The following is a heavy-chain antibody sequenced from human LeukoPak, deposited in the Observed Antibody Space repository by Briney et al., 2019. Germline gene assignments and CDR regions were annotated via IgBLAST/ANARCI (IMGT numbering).Heavy chain of an antibody. CDR3: ARSRVDYYESSGYYPLGVYMDV. CDR2: IYYIGST. CDR1: GGSISSSSYY. J-gene: IGHJ6*03. Sequence: SETLSPTCTVPGGSISSSSYYWDWIRQPPGKGLEWIGSIYYIGSTYYNPSLKSRVLLSVDTSKNHFSLKLSSVTAADTAVYYCARSRVDYYESSGYYPLGVYMDVWGKGTTVTVSS. V-gene: IGHV4-39*02. D-gene: IGHD3-22*01.